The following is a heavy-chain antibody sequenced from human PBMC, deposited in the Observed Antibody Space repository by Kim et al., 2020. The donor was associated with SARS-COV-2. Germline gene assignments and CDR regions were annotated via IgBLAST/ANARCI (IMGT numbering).Heavy chain of an antibody. J-gene: IGHJ3*02. V-gene: IGHV3-30*01. D-gene: IGHD3-3*02. Sequence: ANPGKGRFTISRDNSKNTLYLQMNSLRAEDTAVYYCARAPSPSAFDAFDIWGQGTMVTVSS. CDR3: ARAPSPSAFDAFDI.